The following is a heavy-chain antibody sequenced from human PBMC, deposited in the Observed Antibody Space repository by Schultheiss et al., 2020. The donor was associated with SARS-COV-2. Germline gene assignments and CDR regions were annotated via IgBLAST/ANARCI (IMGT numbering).Heavy chain of an antibody. Sequence: GGSLRLSCGASGFTFSDYYMSWIRQAPGKGLEWLSYISSGNSYRNYADSVRGRFTISRDNAKNSLYLQMNSLRAEDTAIYYCARDKGVTHFYYYGMDVWGQGTTVTVSS. V-gene: IGHV3-11*06. D-gene: IGHD5-18*01. CDR1: GFTFSDYY. CDR2: ISSGNSYR. CDR3: ARDKGVTHFYYYGMDV. J-gene: IGHJ6*02.